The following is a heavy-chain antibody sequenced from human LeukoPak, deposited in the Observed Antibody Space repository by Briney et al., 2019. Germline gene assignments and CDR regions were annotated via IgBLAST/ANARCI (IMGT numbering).Heavy chain of an antibody. CDR2: ISGSGGST. D-gene: IGHD6-13*01. Sequence: PGGSLRLSCAASGFTFSSYAMSWVRQAPGKGLEWVSAISGSGGSTYYADSVKGRFTISRDNAKNSLYLQMNSLRAEDTAVYYCARGTGYSSSWPPHWGQGTLVTVSS. CDR3: ARGTGYSSSWPPH. V-gene: IGHV3-23*01. CDR1: GFTFSSYA. J-gene: IGHJ4*02.